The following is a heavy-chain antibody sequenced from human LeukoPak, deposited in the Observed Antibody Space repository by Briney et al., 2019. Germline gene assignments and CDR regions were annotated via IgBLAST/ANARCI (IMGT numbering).Heavy chain of an antibody. Sequence: GGSLRLSCAASGFTFSSYAMHWVRQAPGKGLEWVAVISYDGSNKYYADSVKGRFTISRDNSKNTLYLQMNSLRAEDTAVYYRARDNYGFDYWGQGTLVTVSS. CDR1: GFTFSSYA. V-gene: IGHV3-30*04. D-gene: IGHD3-10*01. CDR2: ISYDGSNK. CDR3: ARDNYGFDY. J-gene: IGHJ4*02.